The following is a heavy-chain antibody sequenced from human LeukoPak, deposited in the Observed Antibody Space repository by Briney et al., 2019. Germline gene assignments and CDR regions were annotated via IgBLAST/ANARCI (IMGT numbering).Heavy chain of an antibody. CDR3: AKGTASRLALDY. J-gene: IGHJ4*02. D-gene: IGHD6-19*01. CDR2: ISGDGGST. CDR1: GFTFDDYA. Sequence: GGSLRLSCAASGFTFDDYAMHWFRQAPGKGLEWVSLISGDGGSTYYADSVKGRFNISRDNSKNSLYLQMNSLRTEDTALYYCAKGTASRLALDYWGQGTLVTVSS. V-gene: IGHV3-43*02.